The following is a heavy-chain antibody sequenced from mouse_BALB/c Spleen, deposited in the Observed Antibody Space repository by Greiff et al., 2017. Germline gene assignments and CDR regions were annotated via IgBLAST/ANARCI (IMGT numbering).Heavy chain of an antibody. Sequence: EVMLVESGGGLVQPGGSLKLSCAASGFTFSSYGMSWVRQTPDKRLELVATINSNGGSTYYPDSVKGRFTISRDNAKNTLYLQMSSLKSEDTAMYYCARDGNLYWYFDVWGAGTTVTVSS. CDR3: ARDGNLYWYFDV. CDR2: INSNGGST. CDR1: GFTFSSYG. D-gene: IGHD2-1*01. V-gene: IGHV5-6-3*01. J-gene: IGHJ1*01.